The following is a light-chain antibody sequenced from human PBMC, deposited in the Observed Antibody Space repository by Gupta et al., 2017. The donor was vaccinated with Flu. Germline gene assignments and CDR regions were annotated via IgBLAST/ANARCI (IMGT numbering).Light chain of an antibody. CDR3: QQRSNWPPEIT. Sequence: EIVLTQSPATLSLSLGERATLSCRASQSVSSYLAWYQQKPGQAPRLLIYDASNRATGIPARFSGSGSGTDFTLTISSLEPEDFAVYYCQQRSNWPPEITFGPGTKVDIK. CDR1: QSVSSY. CDR2: DAS. J-gene: IGKJ3*01. V-gene: IGKV3-11*01.